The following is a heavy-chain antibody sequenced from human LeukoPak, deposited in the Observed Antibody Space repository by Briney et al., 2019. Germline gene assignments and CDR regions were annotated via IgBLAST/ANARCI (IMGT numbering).Heavy chain of an antibody. Sequence: ASVKVSCKASGYTFTGYYMHWVRQAPGQGLEWMGRINPNSGGTNYAQKFQGRVTMTRDTSISTAYMELSRLRSDDTAVYYCARVRWRGYGDYGSDYWGQGTLVTVSS. CDR2: INPNSGGT. D-gene: IGHD4-17*01. J-gene: IGHJ4*02. CDR1: GYTFTGYY. V-gene: IGHV1-2*06. CDR3: ARVRWRGYGDYGSDY.